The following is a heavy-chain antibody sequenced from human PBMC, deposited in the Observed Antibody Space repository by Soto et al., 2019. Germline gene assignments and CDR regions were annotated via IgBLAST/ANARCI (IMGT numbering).Heavy chain of an antibody. CDR3: AKGPPLYDSSGYYYAAFDI. Sequence: PGESLKISCKGSGYSFTSYWIGWVRQMPGKGLEWMGIIYPGDSDTRYSPSFQGQVTISADKSVSTAYLQWSSLKASDTAMYYCAKGPPLYDSSGYYYAAFDIWGQGTMVTVSS. CDR2: IYPGDSDT. J-gene: IGHJ3*02. D-gene: IGHD3-22*01. CDR1: GYSFTSYW. V-gene: IGHV5-51*01.